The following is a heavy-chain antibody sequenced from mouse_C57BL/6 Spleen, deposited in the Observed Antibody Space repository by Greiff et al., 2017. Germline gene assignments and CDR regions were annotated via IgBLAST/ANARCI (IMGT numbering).Heavy chain of an antibody. CDR2: ILPGSGST. V-gene: IGHV1-9*01. J-gene: IGHJ3*01. D-gene: IGHD1-1*01. Sequence: QVQLQQSGAELMKPGASVKLSCKATGYTFTGSWIEWVKQRPGHGLEWIGEILPGSGSTNYNEKFKGKATFTSDTSSNTAYLQLSILTTEDSAIYYCARSQDGSTRRGVFAYWGQGTLVTVSA. CDR1: GYTFTGSW. CDR3: ARSQDGSTRRGVFAY.